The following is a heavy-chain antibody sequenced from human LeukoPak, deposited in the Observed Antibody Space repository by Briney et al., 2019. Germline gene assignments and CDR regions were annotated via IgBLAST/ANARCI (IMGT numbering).Heavy chain of an antibody. V-gene: IGHV4-34*01. D-gene: IGHD4/OR15-4a*01. CDR2: INDSGST. J-gene: IGHJ6*02. CDR1: GGSFSGYY. CDR3: AREDPQTKVPEGMDV. Sequence: PSETLSLTCAVYGGSFSGYYWSWIRQPPGKGLEWIGEINDSGSTNYNPSLKSRVTISVDTSKSQFSLKLNSVTAADTAVYYCAREDPQTKVPEGMDVWGQGTTVTVSS.